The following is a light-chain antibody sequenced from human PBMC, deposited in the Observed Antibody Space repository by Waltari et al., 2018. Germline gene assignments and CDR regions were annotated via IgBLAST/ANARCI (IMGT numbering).Light chain of an antibody. Sequence: DVVMTQSPLSLPATLGQPASISCRSSQSLVYSAGTTYLNWFQLRPGQSPRLLIYNVSNRDSGVPDRFSGSGSGTDFTLKISRVEAEDVGVYYCMHSVEWPWTVGQGTKVEVK. CDR1: QSLVYSAGTTY. CDR3: MHSVEWPWT. CDR2: NVS. J-gene: IGKJ1*01. V-gene: IGKV2-30*01.